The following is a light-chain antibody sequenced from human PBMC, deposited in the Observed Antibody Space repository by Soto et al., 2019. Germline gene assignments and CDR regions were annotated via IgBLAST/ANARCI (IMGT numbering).Light chain of an antibody. CDR2: EVT. CDR3: SSYTTSSTLV. J-gene: IGLJ3*02. V-gene: IGLV2-14*01. Sequence: QSMLTQPASVSGSPGQSITISCTGTSSDVGPYNYVSWYQHHPGKAPKLLIYEVTKRPSGVSNRFSGSKSGNTASLTISGLQAEDEADYYCSSYTTSSTLVFGGGTKLTVL. CDR1: SSDVGPYNY.